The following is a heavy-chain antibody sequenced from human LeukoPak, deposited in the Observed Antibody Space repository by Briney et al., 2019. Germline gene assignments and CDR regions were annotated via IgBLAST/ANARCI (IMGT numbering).Heavy chain of an antibody. V-gene: IGHV4-39*01. CDR3: ARHPRVQLWLNWFDP. J-gene: IGHJ5*02. Sequence: SETLSLTCTVSGGSISSSSYYWGWIRQPPGKGLEWIGSTYYSGSTYYNPSLKSRVTISVDTSKNQFSLKLSSVTAADTAVYYCARHPRVQLWLNWFDPWGQGTLVTVSS. CDR2: TYYSGST. D-gene: IGHD5-18*01. CDR1: GGSISSSSYY.